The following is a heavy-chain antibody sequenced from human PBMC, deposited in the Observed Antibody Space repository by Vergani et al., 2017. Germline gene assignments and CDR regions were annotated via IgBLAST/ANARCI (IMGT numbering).Heavy chain of an antibody. D-gene: IGHD3-3*01. J-gene: IGHJ3*02. Sequence: QVQLVQSGAEVKKPGASVKVSCKASGGSFRSYDFSWVRQAPGQGLEWMGGIITMFGTPNYAQKFQGRVTITADESTSTIYMELSSLRSEDTAMYYCARDHITLFGVLNRDAFDIWGQGTMVTVSS. V-gene: IGHV1-69*01. CDR1: GGSFRSYD. CDR2: IITMFGTP. CDR3: ARDHITLFGVLNRDAFDI.